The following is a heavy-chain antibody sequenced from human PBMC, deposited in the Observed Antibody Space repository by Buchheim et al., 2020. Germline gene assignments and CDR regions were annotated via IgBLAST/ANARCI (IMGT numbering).Heavy chain of an antibody. CDR1: GYTFTSYY. CDR2: INPSGGST. D-gene: IGHD4-23*01. V-gene: IGHV1-46*01. J-gene: IGHJ6*02. CDR3: ARDTPTVVYYYYGMDV. Sequence: QVQLVQSGAEVKKPGASVKVSCKASGYTFTSYYMHWVRQAPGQGLEWMGIINPSGGSTSYAQKCQGRVTMTRDTSTSTVYMELSSLRSEDTAVYYCARDTPTVVYYYYGMDVWGQGTT.